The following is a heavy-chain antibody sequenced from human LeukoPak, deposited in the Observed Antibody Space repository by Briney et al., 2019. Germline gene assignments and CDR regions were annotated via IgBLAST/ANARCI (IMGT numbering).Heavy chain of an antibody. CDR3: ARLAYNGDYVDQ. J-gene: IGHJ4*02. D-gene: IGHD3-10*01. Sequence: SETLSLTCTVSGGSISSYYWSWIRQPPGKGLEWIGYIYYSGSTNYNPSLKSRVTISVDTSQNQFSLKLTSVTAADTAVYYCARLAYNGDYVDQWGQGTLVTVSS. CDR2: IYYSGST. CDR1: GGSISSYY. V-gene: IGHV4-59*08.